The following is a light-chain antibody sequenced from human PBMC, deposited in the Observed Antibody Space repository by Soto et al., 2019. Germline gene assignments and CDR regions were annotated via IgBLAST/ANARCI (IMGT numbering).Light chain of an antibody. V-gene: IGKV1-5*03. Sequence: DIQMTQSPSTLSASVGDRVTITCRASQSISSWLAWYQQKPGKAPKLLIYKASSLESGVPSRFSGSGSGTEFNLTITSLQSDDFATYYCQQYNTYSRTFGQGTKVDIK. CDR1: QSISSW. CDR3: QQYNTYSRT. CDR2: KAS. J-gene: IGKJ1*01.